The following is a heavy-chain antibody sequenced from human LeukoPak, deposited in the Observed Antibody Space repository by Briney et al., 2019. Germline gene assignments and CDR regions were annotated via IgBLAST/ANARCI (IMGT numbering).Heavy chain of an antibody. CDR1: GFTFSSYS. CDR3: ARVIIAVAGEVDY. CDR2: ISSSSSYI. D-gene: IGHD6-19*01. Sequence: PGGSLRLSCAASGFTFSSYSMNWVRQAPGKRLEWVSSISSSSSYIYYADSVKGRFTISRDNAKNSLYLQMNSLRAEDTAVYYCARVIIAVAGEVDYWGQGTLVTVSS. J-gene: IGHJ4*02. V-gene: IGHV3-21*01.